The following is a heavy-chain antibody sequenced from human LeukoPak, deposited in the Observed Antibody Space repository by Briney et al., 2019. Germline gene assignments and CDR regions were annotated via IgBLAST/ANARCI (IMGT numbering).Heavy chain of an antibody. V-gene: IGHV3-30*18. Sequence: GGSLRLSCAASGFTFDDYAMHWVRQAPGKGLEWVALLSSDGSKKYYVDSVKGRFTISRDNSKNTLYLQMNSLRAEDTAVYYCAKDQVGATFSAGQRFDPWGQGTLVTVSS. CDR1: GFTFDDYA. CDR2: LSSDGSKK. J-gene: IGHJ5*02. CDR3: AKDQVGATFSAGQRFDP. D-gene: IGHD1-26*01.